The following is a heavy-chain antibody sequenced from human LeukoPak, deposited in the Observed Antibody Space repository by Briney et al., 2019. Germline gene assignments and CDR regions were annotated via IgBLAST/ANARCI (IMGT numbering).Heavy chain of an antibody. J-gene: IGHJ4*02. CDR2: ISGSGDST. CDR3: AKGDAEWGERYFDY. CDR1: AITFRSYA. D-gene: IGHD1-26*01. V-gene: IGHV3-23*01. Sequence: GVSMRLSCAASAITFRSYAMSWVRQAPGKGREWVSAISGSGDSTSYADSVKGRFTISRDNSKNTLYLQMNSLRAEDTAVYYCAKGDAEWGERYFDYWGQGIVVTVSS.